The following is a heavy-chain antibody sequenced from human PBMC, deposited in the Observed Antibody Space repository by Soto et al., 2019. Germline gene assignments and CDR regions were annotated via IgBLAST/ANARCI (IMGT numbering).Heavy chain of an antibody. CDR2: ISWNSGSI. CDR3: AKDRGLVLSFYFDY. J-gene: IGHJ4*02. CDR1: GFTFDDYA. V-gene: IGHV3-9*01. Sequence: DVQLVESGGGLVQPGRSLRLSCAASGFTFDDYAKHWVRQAPGKGLEWVSGISWNSGSIGYADSVKGRFTISRDNAKNSLYLQMNSLRAEDTALYYCAKDRGLVLSFYFDYWGQGTLVTVSS. D-gene: IGHD6-19*01.